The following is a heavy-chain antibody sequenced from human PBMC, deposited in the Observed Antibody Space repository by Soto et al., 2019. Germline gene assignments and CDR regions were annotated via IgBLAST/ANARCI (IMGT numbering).Heavy chain of an antibody. Sequence: ASVKVSCKASGYSFIGHYIHWVRQAPGQGLEWMGGIIPIFGTANYAQKFQGRVTITADESTSTAYMELSSLRSEDTAVYYCARFSSSCPRCFQHWGQGTLVTGLL. CDR2: IIPIFGTA. J-gene: IGHJ1*01. V-gene: IGHV1-69*13. D-gene: IGHD6-13*01. CDR1: GYSFIGHY. CDR3: ARFSSSCPRCFQH.